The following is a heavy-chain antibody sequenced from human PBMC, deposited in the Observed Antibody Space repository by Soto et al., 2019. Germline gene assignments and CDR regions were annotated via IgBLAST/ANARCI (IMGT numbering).Heavy chain of an antibody. CDR3: ASAIVVVPAAKPGPDAFDI. D-gene: IGHD2-2*01. J-gene: IGHJ3*02. V-gene: IGHV3-7*01. Sequence: GGSLRLSCAASGFTFSSYWMSWVRQAPGKGLEWVANIKQDGSEKYYVDSVKGRFTISRDNAKNSLYLQMNSLRAEDTAVYYCASAIVVVPAAKPGPDAFDIWGQGTMVTVS. CDR1: GFTFSSYW. CDR2: IKQDGSEK.